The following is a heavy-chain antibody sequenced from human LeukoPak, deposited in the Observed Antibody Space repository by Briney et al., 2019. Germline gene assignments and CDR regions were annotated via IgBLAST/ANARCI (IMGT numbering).Heavy chain of an antibody. V-gene: IGHV4-4*02. D-gene: IGHD4-17*01. J-gene: IGHJ4*02. CDR2: IYHSGST. CDR1: GGSISSSNW. Sequence: SGTLSLTCAVSGGSISSSNWWSWVRQPPGKGLERIGEIYHSGSTNYNPSLKSRVTISVDKSKNQFSLKLSSVTAADTAVYYCARPNGNYGDTYYFDYWGQGTLVTVSS. CDR3: ARPNGNYGDTYYFDY.